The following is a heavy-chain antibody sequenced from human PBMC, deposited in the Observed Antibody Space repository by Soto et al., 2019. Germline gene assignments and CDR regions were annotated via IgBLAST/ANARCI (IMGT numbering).Heavy chain of an antibody. Sequence: SQTLSLTCAISGDSVSSNSASWNWIRQSPSRGFEWLGRTYYRSKWYNDYAVSVKSRITINPDTSKNQFSLQLNSVTPEDTAVYYCARVVVVPAATVWYYYMXVWGKGTTVTVSS. V-gene: IGHV6-1*01. J-gene: IGHJ6*03. D-gene: IGHD2-2*01. CDR2: TYYRSKWYN. CDR1: GDSVSSNSAS. CDR3: ARVVVVPAATVWYYYMXV.